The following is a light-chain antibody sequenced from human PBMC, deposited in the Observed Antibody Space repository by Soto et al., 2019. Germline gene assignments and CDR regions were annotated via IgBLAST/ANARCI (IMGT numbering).Light chain of an antibody. V-gene: IGKV3-11*01. CDR2: DAS. J-gene: IGKJ1*01. CDR1: QSVASY. CDR3: QQRSNWWT. Sequence: EIVLTQSPATLSLSPGERATLSCRASQSVASYLAWYQQKAGQAPRLLIFDASNRATGIPARFSGSGSGTDFTLTIRGLEPEDFAVDYCQQRSNWWTFGQGTKVEIK.